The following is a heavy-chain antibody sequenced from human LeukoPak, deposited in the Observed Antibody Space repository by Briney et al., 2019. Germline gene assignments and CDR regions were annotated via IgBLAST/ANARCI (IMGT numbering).Heavy chain of an antibody. V-gene: IGHV1-18*01. CDR3: ARVMSGKSESYTTFDI. CDR1: GYTFTSYG. CDR2: IIAYNGNT. Sequence: ASVKVSCKASGYTFTSYGISWVRQAPGQGLEWMGWIIAYNGNTNYAQKPQGRVTMTTDTSTSTAYMELRSLRSDDTAVYYCARVMSGKSESYTTFDIWGQGTMVTVSS. J-gene: IGHJ3*02. D-gene: IGHD1-26*01.